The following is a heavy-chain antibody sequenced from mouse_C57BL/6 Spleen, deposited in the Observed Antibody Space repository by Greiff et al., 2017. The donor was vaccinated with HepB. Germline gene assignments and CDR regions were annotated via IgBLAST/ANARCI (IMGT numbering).Heavy chain of an antibody. D-gene: IGHD1-1*01. V-gene: IGHV1-53*01. CDR1: GYTFTSYW. Sequence: VQLQQSGTELVKPGASVKLSCKASGYTFTSYWMHWVKQRPGQGLEWIGNINPSNGGTNYNEKFKSKATLTVDESSSTAYMQLSSLTSEDSAVYYCARMGTTVVTPFDYWGQGTTLTVSS. CDR3: ARMGTTVVTPFDY. J-gene: IGHJ2*01. CDR2: INPSNGGT.